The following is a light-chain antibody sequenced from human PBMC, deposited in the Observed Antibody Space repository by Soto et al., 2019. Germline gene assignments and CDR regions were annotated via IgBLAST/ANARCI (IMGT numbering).Light chain of an antibody. CDR3: LNYNGAPWT. Sequence: DIQMTQSPSSLSASVGDRVTITCRASQGISTYLVWYQQKPGTVPKLLIFAASTLQSGVPSRFSGSGSGTDFTLTISSLQPEDGATYYCLNYNGAPWTFGQGTKVEIK. J-gene: IGKJ1*01. CDR2: AAS. CDR1: QGISTY. V-gene: IGKV1-27*01.